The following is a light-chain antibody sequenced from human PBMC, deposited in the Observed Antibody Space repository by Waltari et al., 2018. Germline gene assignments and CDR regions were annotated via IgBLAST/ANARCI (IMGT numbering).Light chain of an antibody. CDR3: QQYYSSPHT. CDR1: SVLYSSDNKNY. Sequence: SVLYSSDNKNYLAWYQQKPGQPPKLLIYWASTRESGVPDRFSGSGSGTDFILTISSLQAEDVAVFYCQQYYSSPHTFGQGTKLEIK. CDR2: WAS. J-gene: IGKJ2*01. V-gene: IGKV4-1*01.